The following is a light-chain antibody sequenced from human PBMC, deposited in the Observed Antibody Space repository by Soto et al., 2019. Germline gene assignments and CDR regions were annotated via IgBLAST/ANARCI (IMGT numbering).Light chain of an antibody. Sequence: EVVMTQSPATLSVSPGERATLSCRASQSVRSNVVWYQQKPGQAPRLLIYDASTRATGIPGRFSGSGSGTEVTLIISSLQSEDFALYFCQQCNNWPYPFGHGTKLEIK. V-gene: IGKV3-15*01. J-gene: IGKJ2*01. CDR1: QSVRSN. CDR2: DAS. CDR3: QQCNNWPYP.